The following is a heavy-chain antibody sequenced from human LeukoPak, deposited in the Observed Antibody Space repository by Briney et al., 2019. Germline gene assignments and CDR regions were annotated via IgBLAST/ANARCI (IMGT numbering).Heavy chain of an antibody. J-gene: IGHJ4*02. CDR2: ISYDGSNK. V-gene: IGHV3-30*04. CDR1: GFTFSSYA. D-gene: IGHD2-21*02. Sequence: PGGSLRLSCAASGFTFSSYAMHWVRQAPGKGLEWVAVISYDGSNKYYADSVKGRFTISRDNSKNTLYLQMNSLRAEDTAVYYCARDVSPPYCGGDCYSGMDYWGQGTLVTVSS. CDR3: ARDVSPPYCGGDCYSGMDY.